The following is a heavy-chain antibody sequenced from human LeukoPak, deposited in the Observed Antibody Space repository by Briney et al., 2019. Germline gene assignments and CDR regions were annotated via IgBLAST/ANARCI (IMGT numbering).Heavy chain of an antibody. D-gene: IGHD1-26*01. V-gene: IGHV4-39*02. J-gene: IGHJ4*02. CDR2: IYYSGST. CDR3: AKDRSKGSYGDEFDF. Sequence: SETLSLTCAVSGGSISSNSYYWGWIRQPPGKGLEWIGSIYYSGSTYYNPSLKSRVTISVDTSKNQFSLKLSSVTAADTAVYYCAKDRSKGSYGDEFDFWGQGTLVTVSS. CDR1: GGSISSNSYY.